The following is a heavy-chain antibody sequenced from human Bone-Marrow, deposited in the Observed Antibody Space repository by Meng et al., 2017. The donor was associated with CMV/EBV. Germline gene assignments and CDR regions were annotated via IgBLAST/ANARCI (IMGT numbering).Heavy chain of an antibody. D-gene: IGHD6-13*01. J-gene: IGHJ4*02. Sequence: GESLKISCAASGFTFSSYEMNWVRQAPEKGLEWVSYISSSGSTIYYADSVKGRFTISRDNSKNTLYLQMNSLRAEDTAVYYCARERSSSSWWAPGYWGQGTLVTVSS. CDR3: ARERSSSSWWAPGY. V-gene: IGHV3-48*03. CDR1: GFTFSSYE. CDR2: ISSSGSTI.